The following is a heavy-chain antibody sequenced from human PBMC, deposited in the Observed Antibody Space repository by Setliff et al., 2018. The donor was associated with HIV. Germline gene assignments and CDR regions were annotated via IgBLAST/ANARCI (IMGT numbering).Heavy chain of an antibody. Sequence: SETLSLTCAVYGGSFSGYYWSWIRQPPGKGLEWIGEINHSGSTNYSPSLKSRVTVSVDTSKNQFSLKLKSMAAADTAVYYCARLHTDYGSWYFDAWGPGTLVTVSS. CDR1: GGSFSGYY. CDR2: INHSGST. CDR3: ARLHTDYGSWYFDA. D-gene: IGHD3-10*01. V-gene: IGHV4-34*01. J-gene: IGHJ5*02.